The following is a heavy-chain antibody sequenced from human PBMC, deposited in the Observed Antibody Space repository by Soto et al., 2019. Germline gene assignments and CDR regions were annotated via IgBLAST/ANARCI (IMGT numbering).Heavy chain of an antibody. V-gene: IGHV5-51*01. J-gene: IGHJ4*02. CDR1: GYIFAGYW. CDR2: IYPGDSDI. CDR3: VRRPGISGISDPFDF. Sequence: GESLKISCNGSGYIFAGYWIGWVRQMPGKGLEWMGIIYPGDSDIRYSPSFQGQVTISADKSITTAFLQWSSLKASDSAMYYCVRRPGISGISDPFDFWGQGTLVTVSS. D-gene: IGHD1-20*01.